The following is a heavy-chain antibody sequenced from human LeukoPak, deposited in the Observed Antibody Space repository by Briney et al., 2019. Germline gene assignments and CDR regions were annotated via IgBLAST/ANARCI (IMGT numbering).Heavy chain of an antibody. Sequence: ASVKVSCKASGGTFSSYAISWVRQAPGQGLEWTGRIIPIFGTANYAQKFQGRVTITTDESTSTAYMELSSLRSEDTAVYYCAREEYYDSSGYYGAFDIWGQGTMVTVSS. CDR1: GGTFSSYA. CDR2: IIPIFGTA. J-gene: IGHJ3*02. V-gene: IGHV1-69*05. D-gene: IGHD3-22*01. CDR3: AREEYYDSSGYYGAFDI.